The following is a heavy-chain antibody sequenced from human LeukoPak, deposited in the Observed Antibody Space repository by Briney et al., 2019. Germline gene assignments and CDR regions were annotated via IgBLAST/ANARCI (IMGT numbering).Heavy chain of an antibody. J-gene: IGHJ4*02. CDR1: GFTFITYA. D-gene: IGHD3-10*01. CDR2: VSGSGSNT. Sequence: GGSLRLSCAASGFTFITYALSWVRQAPGKGLEWVSAVSGSGSNTYYADSVKGRFTISRDNSRNTLYLQMNSLRAEDTAVYYCASRDYYGSGTYYNPLHYWGQGTLVTVSS. V-gene: IGHV3-23*01. CDR3: ASRDYYGSGTYYNPLHY.